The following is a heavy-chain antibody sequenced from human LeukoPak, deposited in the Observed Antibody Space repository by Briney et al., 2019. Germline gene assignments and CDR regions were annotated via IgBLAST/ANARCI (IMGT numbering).Heavy chain of an antibody. CDR2: ISGSGGST. J-gene: IGHJ4*02. CDR3: AKPASIAARGY. CDR1: GFTFTNAW. V-gene: IGHV3-23*01. D-gene: IGHD6-6*01. Sequence: GGSLRLSSTVSGFTFTNAWMNWVRQAPGKGLEWVSAISGSGGSTYYADSVKGRFTISRDNSKNTLYLQMNSLRAEDTAVYYCAKPASIAARGYWGQGTLVTVSS.